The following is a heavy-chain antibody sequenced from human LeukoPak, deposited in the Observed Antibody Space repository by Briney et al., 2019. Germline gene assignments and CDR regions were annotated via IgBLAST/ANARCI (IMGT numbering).Heavy chain of an antibody. J-gene: IGHJ3*02. V-gene: IGHV3-20*04. CDR1: GFTFDDYG. Sequence: GGSLTLSCPASGFTFDDYGMSWVRQAPGNGLEWVAGIKWKGGSTVYADSVKGRFTIPRDNSKNTLDLQINSLRAEDMGVYYCAKDAAYYYQNSGYGGAFDIWGQGTMVTVSS. CDR2: IKWKGGST. CDR3: AKDAAYYYQNSGYGGAFDI. D-gene: IGHD3-22*01.